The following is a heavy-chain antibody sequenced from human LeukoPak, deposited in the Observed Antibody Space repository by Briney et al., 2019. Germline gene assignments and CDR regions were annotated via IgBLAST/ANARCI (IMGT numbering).Heavy chain of an antibody. J-gene: IGHJ4*02. CDR2: IYYSGST. CDR1: GGSISSSSYY. V-gene: IGHV4-39*07. Sequence: SETLSLTCTVSGGSISSSSYYWGWIRQPPGKGLEWIGSIYYSGSTYYNPSLKSRVTISVDTSKNQFSLKLSSVTAADTAVYYCARDGMVATADFDYWGQGTLVTVSS. D-gene: IGHD5-12*01. CDR3: ARDGMVATADFDY.